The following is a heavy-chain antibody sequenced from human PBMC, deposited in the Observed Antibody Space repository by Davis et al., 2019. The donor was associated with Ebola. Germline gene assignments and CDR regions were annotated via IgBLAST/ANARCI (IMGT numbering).Heavy chain of an antibody. J-gene: IGHJ4*02. D-gene: IGHD5-12*01. CDR3: ARRGYSGYHDY. CDR2: IYYSGST. V-gene: IGHV4-30-4*01. CDR1: GDSISSGNYY. Sequence: LRLSCSVSGDSISSGNYYWSWIRQPPGKGLEWIGYIYYSGSTYYNPSLKSRITISVDTSKNQFSLKLNSVTGADTAVYYCARRGYSGYHDYWGQGTLVTVSS.